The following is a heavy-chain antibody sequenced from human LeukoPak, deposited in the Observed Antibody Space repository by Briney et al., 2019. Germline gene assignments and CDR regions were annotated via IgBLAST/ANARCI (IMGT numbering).Heavy chain of an antibody. CDR2: IRGKPYSGST. Sequence: GRSLRLSCSGSGITFENYWMTWVRQAPGEGLEWIGCIRGKPYSGSTVYAASVRGRFTISRDDSNSVAYLQMDSLKTEDTAMYYCTGVLFQRESSGWSYFDSWGQGTPVTVSS. J-gene: IGHJ4*02. D-gene: IGHD6-19*01. V-gene: IGHV3-49*02. CDR3: TGVLFQRESSGWSYFDS. CDR1: GITFENYW.